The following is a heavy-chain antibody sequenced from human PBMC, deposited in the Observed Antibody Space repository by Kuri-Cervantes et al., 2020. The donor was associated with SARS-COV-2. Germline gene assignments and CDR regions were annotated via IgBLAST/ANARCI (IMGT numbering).Heavy chain of an antibody. CDR1: GWSFSGYD. J-gene: IGHJ6*02. V-gene: IGHV4-34*01. CDR3: ARLYYYGMDV. Sequence: ESLKISCAAYGWSFSGYDWSWIRQPPGKGLEWIGEINHSGSTNYNPSLKSRVTVSVDTSKNLLSLKLSSVTAADTAVYYCARLYYYGMDVWGQGTTVTVSS. CDR2: INHSGST.